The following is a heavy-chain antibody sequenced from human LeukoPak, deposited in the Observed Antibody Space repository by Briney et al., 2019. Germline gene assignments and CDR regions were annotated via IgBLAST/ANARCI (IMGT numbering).Heavy chain of an antibody. V-gene: IGHV1-2*02. Sequence: ASVKVSCKASGYTFTGYYMHWVRQAPGQGLEWMGWINPNSGATKYAQNFQGRVTMTRDTSISTVYMELSSLRSEDTAVYYCARDPYLVAGTNFDYWGQGTLVTVSS. D-gene: IGHD1/OR15-1a*01. J-gene: IGHJ4*02. CDR3: ARDPYLVAGTNFDY. CDR2: INPNSGAT. CDR1: GYTFTGYY.